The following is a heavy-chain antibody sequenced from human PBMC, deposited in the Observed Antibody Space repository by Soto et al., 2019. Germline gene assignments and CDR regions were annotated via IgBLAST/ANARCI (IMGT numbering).Heavy chain of an antibody. Sequence: SETLSLTCSVSGGSISSNSHYWVWIRQPPGKGLEWIGSIYYNGDTFYNPSLKSRVTISVDTSKNQFSVKLNSVTAADTAVYYCARHQSIVVVTAARAFDIWGQGTTVTVSS. D-gene: IGHD2-15*01. J-gene: IGHJ3*02. CDR3: ARHQSIVVVTAARAFDI. V-gene: IGHV4-39*01. CDR1: GGSISSNSHY. CDR2: IYYNGDT.